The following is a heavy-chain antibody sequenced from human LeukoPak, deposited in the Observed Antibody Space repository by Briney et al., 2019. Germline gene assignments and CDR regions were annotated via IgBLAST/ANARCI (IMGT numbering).Heavy chain of an antibody. CDR2: IYPADSDI. CDR1: GYSINNYW. Sequence: GESLKISCKGSGYSINNYWIGWVRQMPGKGLEWMGIIYPADSDIRYSPSFQGQVTISADKSISTAYPQWSSLKASDTAMYYCASHDGSVPGSYWGQGTMLTVSS. J-gene: IGHJ4*02. V-gene: IGHV5-51*01. D-gene: IGHD6-19*01. CDR3: ASHDGSVPGSY.